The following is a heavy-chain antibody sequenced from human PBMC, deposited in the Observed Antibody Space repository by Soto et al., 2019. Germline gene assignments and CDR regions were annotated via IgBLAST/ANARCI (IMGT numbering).Heavy chain of an antibody. CDR3: TRDGDYGYSLAY. Sequence: QVQLQESGPGLVKPSETLTLTCAVSGASISTGKWWSWVRQPPGKGLEWIGEISHSVSANYNPALRSRVTIEVDKSKNQFSLKLSVPAADTAMYYCTRDGDYGYSLAYWGQGTLVTVSS. J-gene: IGHJ4*02. D-gene: IGHD5-18*01. CDR2: ISHSVSA. V-gene: IGHV4-4*02. CDR1: GASISTGKW.